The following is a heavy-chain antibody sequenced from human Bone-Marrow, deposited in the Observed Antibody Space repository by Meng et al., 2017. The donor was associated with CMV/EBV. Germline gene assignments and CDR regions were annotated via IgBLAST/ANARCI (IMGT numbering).Heavy chain of an antibody. D-gene: IGHD2-2*02. Sequence: GGSLRLSCAASGFTFSSYAMHWVRQAPGKGLEWVAVISYDGSNKYYADSVKGRFTISRDNAKNSLYLQMNSLRAEDTAVYYCASSSVYCSSTSCYTDAFDIWGQGTMVTVSS. V-gene: IGHV3-30*04. CDR2: ISYDGSNK. CDR1: GFTFSSYA. CDR3: ASSSVYCSSTSCYTDAFDI. J-gene: IGHJ3*02.